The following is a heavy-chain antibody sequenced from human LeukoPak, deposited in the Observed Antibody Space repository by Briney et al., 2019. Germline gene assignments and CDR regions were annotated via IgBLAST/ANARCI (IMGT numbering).Heavy chain of an antibody. D-gene: IGHD6-13*01. Sequence: GASVKVSCKASGYTFTSYGISWVRQAPGQGLEWMGWISAYNGNTNYAQKLQGRVTMTTDTSTSTAYMELRSLRSDDTAVYYCARPAYSSSWSEFDYWGQGTLVAVSS. CDR2: ISAYNGNT. V-gene: IGHV1-18*01. J-gene: IGHJ4*02. CDR1: GYTFTSYG. CDR3: ARPAYSSSWSEFDY.